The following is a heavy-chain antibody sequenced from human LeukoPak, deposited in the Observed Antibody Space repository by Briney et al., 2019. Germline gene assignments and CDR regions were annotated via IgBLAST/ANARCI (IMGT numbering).Heavy chain of an antibody. Sequence: PGGSLRLSCAASGFSFSSYGMHWVRQASGRGLEWVAFIRYDGSNKDYADSVKGRFTISRDNSKNTLYLEMNSLRAEDTAVYYCAKVRFSDSGRDGLDSWGQGTLVTVSS. CDR3: AKVRFSDSGRDGLDS. V-gene: IGHV3-30*02. J-gene: IGHJ5*01. CDR2: IRYDGSNK. CDR1: GFSFSSYG. D-gene: IGHD5-12*01.